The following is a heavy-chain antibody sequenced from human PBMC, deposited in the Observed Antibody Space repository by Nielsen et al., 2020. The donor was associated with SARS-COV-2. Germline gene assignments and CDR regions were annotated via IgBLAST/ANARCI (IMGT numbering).Heavy chain of an antibody. Sequence: SETLSLTCTVSGGSISSGDYYWNWVRQPPGKGLEWIGYIYYTGSTNYNPSLKSRVTMSVDTSKNQFSLKLRSVTAADTAVYFCATAVGATSSHDAFDIWGQGTMVTVSS. CDR1: GGSISSGDYY. CDR3: ATAVGATSSHDAFDI. D-gene: IGHD1-26*01. CDR2: IYYTGST. V-gene: IGHV4-61*08. J-gene: IGHJ3*02.